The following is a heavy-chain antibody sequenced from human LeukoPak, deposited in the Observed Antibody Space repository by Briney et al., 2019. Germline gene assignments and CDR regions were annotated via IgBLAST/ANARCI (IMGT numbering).Heavy chain of an antibody. J-gene: IGHJ6*02. CDR2: IYYSGST. V-gene: IGHV4-39*07. CDR1: GGSISSSSYY. Sequence: SETLSLTCTVSGGSISSSSYYWGWIRQPPGKGLEWIGSIYYSGSTYYNPSLKSRVTISVDTSKNQFSLKLSSVTAADTAVYYCARDPLYSSSSDYGMDVWGQGTTVTVSS. D-gene: IGHD6-6*01. CDR3: ARDPLYSSSSDYGMDV.